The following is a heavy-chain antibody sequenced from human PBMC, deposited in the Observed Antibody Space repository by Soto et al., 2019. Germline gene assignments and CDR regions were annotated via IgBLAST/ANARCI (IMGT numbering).Heavy chain of an antibody. Sequence: SLRLSCAASGFTFSSYAMNWVRQAPGKGLEWVSAVSGSGGSTYYADSVKGRFTISRDNSKNTLYLQMNSLRAEDTAVYYCAKRSNFWSGHSFDPWGQGTLVTVSS. V-gene: IGHV3-23*01. D-gene: IGHD3-3*01. CDR2: VSGSGGST. CDR1: GFTFSSYA. CDR3: AKRSNFWSGHSFDP. J-gene: IGHJ5*02.